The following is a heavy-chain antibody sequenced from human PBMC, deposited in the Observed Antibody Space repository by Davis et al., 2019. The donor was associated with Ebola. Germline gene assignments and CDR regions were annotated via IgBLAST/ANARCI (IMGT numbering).Heavy chain of an antibody. Sequence: GGSLRLSCAASALTFSIYAMSWVRQGPGDTLEWISSISGSGDTTKYAESVKGRFTISRDNSKDTLYLQMNSLRAEDTAVYYCAKGRVAASGDWGQGTLVTVSS. V-gene: IGHV3-23*01. CDR1: ALTFSIYA. D-gene: IGHD1-26*01. CDR3: AKGRVAASGD. CDR2: ISGSGDTT. J-gene: IGHJ4*02.